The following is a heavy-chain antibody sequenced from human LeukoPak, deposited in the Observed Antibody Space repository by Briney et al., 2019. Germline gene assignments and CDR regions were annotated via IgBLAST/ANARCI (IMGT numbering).Heavy chain of an antibody. V-gene: IGHV4-39*07. Sequence: PSETLSLTCTVSGGSISSSSYYWGWIRQPPGEGLEWIGSIYYSGSTYYNPSLKSRVTISVDTSKNQFSLKLSSVTAADTAVYYCARDLYYDSSGYRRLGAFDIWGQGTMVTVSS. D-gene: IGHD3-22*01. CDR1: GGSISSSSYY. CDR2: IYYSGST. J-gene: IGHJ3*02. CDR3: ARDLYYDSSGYRRLGAFDI.